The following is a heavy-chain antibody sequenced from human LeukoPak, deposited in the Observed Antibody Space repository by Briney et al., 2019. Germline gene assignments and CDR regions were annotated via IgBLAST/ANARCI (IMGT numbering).Heavy chain of an antibody. D-gene: IGHD2-2*01. Sequence: GRSLRLSCAASGFTFSSYGMHWVRQAPGKGLEWVAVISYDGSNKYYADSVKGRFTISRDNSKNTLYLQMNSLRAEDTAVYYCAKDLVVVPAAIYYYYYYMDVWGKGTTVTVSS. V-gene: IGHV3-30*18. CDR1: GFTFSSYG. CDR2: ISYDGSNK. J-gene: IGHJ6*03. CDR3: AKDLVVVPAAIYYYYYYMDV.